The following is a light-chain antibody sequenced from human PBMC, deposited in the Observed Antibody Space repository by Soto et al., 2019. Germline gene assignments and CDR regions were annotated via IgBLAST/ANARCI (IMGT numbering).Light chain of an antibody. J-gene: IGKJ2*01. CDR1: QSVSSY. CDR2: DAS. Sequence: EIVLTQSPATLSLSPGERATLSCRASQSVSSYLAWYQQKSGQAPRLLIYDASNRATGIPARFSGSGSGTDFTLTMSSLEPEDVAVYYCQQRSNCPPYTFGQGTKLEIK. CDR3: QQRSNCPPYT. V-gene: IGKV3-11*01.